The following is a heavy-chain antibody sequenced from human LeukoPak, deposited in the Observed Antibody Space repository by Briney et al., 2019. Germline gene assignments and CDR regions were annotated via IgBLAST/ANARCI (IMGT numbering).Heavy chain of an antibody. J-gene: IGHJ3*02. D-gene: IGHD4/OR15-4a*01. CDR1: GGSVSSSNW. V-gene: IGHV4-4*02. CDR3: VFRVPNTGWAYDI. Sequence: PSGTLSLTCAVSGGSVSSSNWWSWVRQPPGKGLEWIGEIYHSGSTNYNPSLQSRDTISVDKTKNQFSLNLNSVTAADTAVYYGVFRVPNTGWAYDIWGQGTMVTVSS. CDR2: IYHSGST.